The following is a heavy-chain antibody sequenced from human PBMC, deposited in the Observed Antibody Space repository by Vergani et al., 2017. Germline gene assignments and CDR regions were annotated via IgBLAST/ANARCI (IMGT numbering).Heavy chain of an antibody. CDR1: GFTFSDYY. D-gene: IGHD6-13*01. J-gene: IGHJ6*03. CDR2: ISSSGSTI. Sequence: QVQLVESGGGLVKPGGSLRLSCAASGFTFSDYYMRWIRQAPGKGLEWVSYISSSGSTIYYADSVKGRFTISRDNAKNSLYLQMNSLRAEDTAVYYCARASWGIAAAGHYYYYYMDVWGKGTTVTVSS. V-gene: IGHV3-11*01. CDR3: ARASWGIAAAGHYYYYYMDV.